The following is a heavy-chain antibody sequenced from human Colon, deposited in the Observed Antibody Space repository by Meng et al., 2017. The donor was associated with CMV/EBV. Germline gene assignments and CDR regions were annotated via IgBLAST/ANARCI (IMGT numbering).Heavy chain of an antibody. Sequence: ESLKISCAVSGGSITQNYWSWIRQPPGKGLEWIGYTYYSGSTNYNPSLKSRVTISVDPSKNQFSLNLTSVTAADTAVYYCARAARDRIHYYGSGSYFDSWGQGTLVTVSS. CDR2: TYYSGST. J-gene: IGHJ4*02. CDR3: ARAARDRIHYYGSGSYFDS. D-gene: IGHD3-10*01. V-gene: IGHV4-59*01. CDR1: GGSITQNY.